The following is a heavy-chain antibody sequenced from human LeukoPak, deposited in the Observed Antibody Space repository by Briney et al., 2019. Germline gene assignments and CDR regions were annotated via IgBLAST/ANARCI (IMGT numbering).Heavy chain of an antibody. Sequence: ASVKVSCKVSGYTLTELSMHWVRQAPGKGLEWMGGFDPEDGETIYAQKFQGRVTMTEDTSTDTAYMELSSLRSEDTAVYYCARGSNYDSSGYYSGAFDIWGQGTMVTVSS. D-gene: IGHD3-22*01. V-gene: IGHV1-24*01. J-gene: IGHJ3*02. CDR1: GYTLTELS. CDR2: FDPEDGET. CDR3: ARGSNYDSSGYYSGAFDI.